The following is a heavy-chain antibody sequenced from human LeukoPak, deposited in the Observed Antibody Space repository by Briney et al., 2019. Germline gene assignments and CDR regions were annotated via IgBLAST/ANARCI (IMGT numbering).Heavy chain of an antibody. Sequence: GGSLRLSCVASGFSFSSYGMHWVRQAPGEGLQWVSFIRYDGSAKYYADSVKGRFTISRDSSKSALYLQMNSLRLEDTAIYYCAKYYYEGTGASPLDYWGQGTLVTVSS. CDR2: IRYDGSAK. J-gene: IGHJ4*02. V-gene: IGHV3-30*02. CDR1: GFSFSSYG. D-gene: IGHD3-22*01. CDR3: AKYYYEGTGASPLDY.